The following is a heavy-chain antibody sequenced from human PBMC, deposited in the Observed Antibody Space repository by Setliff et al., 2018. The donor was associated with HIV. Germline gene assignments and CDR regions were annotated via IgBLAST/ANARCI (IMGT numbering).Heavy chain of an antibody. CDR1: GYTFTSYG. J-gene: IGHJ3*02. Sequence: GASVKVSCKASGYTFTSYGFNWVRQAPGQGLEWMGWISAYNGNTNYAQKLQGRVTMTTDTSTSTAYTELRSLRSDDTAVYYCASQGWGTAFDIWGQGTMVTVSS. V-gene: IGHV1-18*01. CDR3: ASQGWGTAFDI. D-gene: IGHD7-27*01. CDR2: ISAYNGNT.